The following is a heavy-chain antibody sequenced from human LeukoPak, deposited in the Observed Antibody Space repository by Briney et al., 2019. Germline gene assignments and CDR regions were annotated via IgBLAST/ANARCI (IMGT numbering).Heavy chain of an antibody. D-gene: IGHD2-2*01. Sequence: GGSLRLSCAASGFTFSSYAMSWVRQVPGKGLEWVSAISGSGGSTYYADSVKGRFTISRDNSKNTLYLQMNSLRAEDTAVYYCAKLVVVPAAMPRFDAFDIWGQGTMVTVSS. V-gene: IGHV3-23*01. CDR1: GFTFSSYA. CDR3: AKLVVVPAAMPRFDAFDI. CDR2: ISGSGGST. J-gene: IGHJ3*02.